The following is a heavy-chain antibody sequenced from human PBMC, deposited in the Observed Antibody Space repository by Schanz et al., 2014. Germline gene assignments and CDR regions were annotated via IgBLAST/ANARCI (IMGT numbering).Heavy chain of an antibody. CDR3: ARAFGGYDPAGALDY. J-gene: IGHJ4*02. D-gene: IGHD5-12*01. CDR2: IISILGIP. Sequence: QVQLVQSGAEVKKPGASVKVSCKTSGYTFSDYGITWVRQAPGQGLEWMGRIISILGIPNYAQKFQGRVTFTADKSTSTAYMELSSLKSDDTAVYYCARAFGGYDPAGALDYWGQGTLVTVSS. V-gene: IGHV1-69*04. CDR1: GYTFSDYG.